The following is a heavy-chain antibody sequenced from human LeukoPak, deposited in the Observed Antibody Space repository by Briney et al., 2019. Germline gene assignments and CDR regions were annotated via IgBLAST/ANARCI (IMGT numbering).Heavy chain of an antibody. CDR2: IYNGGGT. CDR1: GFTVSNNY. Sequence: GGSLRLSCAASGFTVSNNYMTWVRQAPGKGLEWVSVIYNGGGTYYADSVRGRFTISRHNSNNTLYLQMNSLRAEDTAVYYCARRYYGMDVWGQGTTVTVSS. J-gene: IGHJ6*02. CDR3: ARRYYGMDV. V-gene: IGHV3-66*04.